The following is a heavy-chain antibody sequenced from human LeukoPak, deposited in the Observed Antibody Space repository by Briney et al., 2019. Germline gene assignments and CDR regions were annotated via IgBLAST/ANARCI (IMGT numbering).Heavy chain of an antibody. CDR1: GYTFTSYG. D-gene: IGHD3-10*01. CDR3: ARETYYYGAGSYNFDY. V-gene: IGHV1-18*04. Sequence: GASVKVSCKASGYTFTSYGIIWVRQAPGQGLEWMGWISAYNGNTNYAQKLQGRVTMTTAASTSTAYMKLRSLRSDDTAVYYCARETYYYGAGSYNFDYWGQGTLVTVSS. CDR2: ISAYNGNT. J-gene: IGHJ4*02.